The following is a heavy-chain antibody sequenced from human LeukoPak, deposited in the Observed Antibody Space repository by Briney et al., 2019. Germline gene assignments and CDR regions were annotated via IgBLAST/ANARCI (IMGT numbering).Heavy chain of an antibody. D-gene: IGHD1-26*01. CDR2: LSSSGHPT. J-gene: IGHJ4*02. Sequence: GGLLRFSCAASGFTFSSYAMSWGHQAPGKGLERLSILSSSGHPTYAPHSVKSRFTISRDNAKLSLYMQINSLRDADTAVYYCARAWELLDYFDYWGQGTLVTVSS. CDR3: ARAWELLDYFDY. V-gene: IGHV3-23*01. CDR1: GFTFSSYA.